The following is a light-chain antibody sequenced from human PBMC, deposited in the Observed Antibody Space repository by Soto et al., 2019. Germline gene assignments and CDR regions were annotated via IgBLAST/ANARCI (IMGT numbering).Light chain of an antibody. Sequence: QSVLTQPPSVSGAPGQRVTISCTGSSSNIGAGYDVHWYQQLPGTAPKLLIFGNNNRPSGVPDRFSGSKSGTSASLAITGLQDEDAADYYCQSYDSSLSGWVFGGGTKLTVL. J-gene: IGLJ3*02. CDR3: QSYDSSLSGWV. V-gene: IGLV1-40*01. CDR2: GNN. CDR1: SSNIGAGYD.